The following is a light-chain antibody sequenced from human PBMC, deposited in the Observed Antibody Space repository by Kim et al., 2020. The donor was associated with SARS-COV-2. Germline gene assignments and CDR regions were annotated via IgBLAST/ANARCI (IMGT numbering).Light chain of an antibody. V-gene: IGKV3-15*01. CDR3: QQYYNWPPP. CDR2: GAS. J-gene: IGKJ4*01. CDR1: QSVSSN. Sequence: VSLGERVTLTCRASQSVSSNLAWDQQKPGQAPRLLIYGASTRATGIPARFSGSESGTEFTLTISSLQSEDSAVYYCQQYYNWPPPFGGGTKVDIK.